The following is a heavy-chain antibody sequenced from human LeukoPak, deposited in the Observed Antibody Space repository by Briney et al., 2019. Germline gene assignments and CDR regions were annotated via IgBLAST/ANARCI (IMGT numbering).Heavy chain of an antibody. V-gene: IGHV3-30*02. Sequence: GGSLRLSCPTSGFAFSNYGMHWVRQAPGTGLEWVAFVRYDGSNEYYADSVKGRFTVSRDNSRNTLYLQMNSLTSGDTGVYSCAKDSNSGYVSVGPDFWGLGTLVTVSS. CDR3: AKDSNSGYVSVGPDF. J-gene: IGHJ4*02. CDR2: VRYDGSNE. CDR1: GFAFSNYG. D-gene: IGHD5-12*01.